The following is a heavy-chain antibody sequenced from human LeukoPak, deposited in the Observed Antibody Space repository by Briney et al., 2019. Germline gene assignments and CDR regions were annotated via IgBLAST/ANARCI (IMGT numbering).Heavy chain of an antibody. Sequence: PGGSLRLSCAASGFTFSSYWMSWVRQAPGKGLEWVANIKQDGSEKYYVDSVKGRFTISRDNAKNSLYLQMNSLRAEDTAVYYCARRRAVVAASWDYWGQGTLVTVSS. V-gene: IGHV3-7*01. CDR2: IKQDGSEK. CDR3: ARRRAVVAASWDY. D-gene: IGHD2-15*01. J-gene: IGHJ4*02. CDR1: GFTFSSYW.